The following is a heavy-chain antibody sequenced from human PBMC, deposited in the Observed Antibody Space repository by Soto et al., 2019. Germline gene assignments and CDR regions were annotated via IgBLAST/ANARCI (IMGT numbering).Heavy chain of an antibody. CDR3: ARRYGGTFDY. J-gene: IGHJ4*01. CDR2: IYYSGST. D-gene: IGHD2-15*01. CDR1: GGSISSYY. V-gene: IGHV4-59*08. Sequence: PSETLSLTCTVSGGSISSYYWSWIRQPPGKGLEWIGYIYYSGSTNYNPSLKSRVTISVDTSKNQFSLKLNSMTAADTAVYYCARRYGGTFDYWGHGTLVTVSS.